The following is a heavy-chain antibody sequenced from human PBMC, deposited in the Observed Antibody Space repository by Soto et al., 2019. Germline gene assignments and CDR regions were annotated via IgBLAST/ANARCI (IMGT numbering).Heavy chain of an antibody. D-gene: IGHD4-17*01. CDR1: GFTFSSYA. Sequence: ASSLRLSSAASGFTFSSYAMHWVRQAPGKGLEWVAVISYDGSNKYYADSVKGRFTISRDNSKNTLYLQMNSLRAEDTAVYYGASSYTVTTDYWGQGTLVTVSS. CDR2: ISYDGSNK. J-gene: IGHJ4*02. CDR3: ASSYTVTTDY. V-gene: IGHV3-30-3*01.